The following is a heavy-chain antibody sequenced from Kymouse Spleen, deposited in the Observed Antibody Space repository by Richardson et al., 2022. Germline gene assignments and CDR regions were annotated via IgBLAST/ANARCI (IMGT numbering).Heavy chain of an antibody. V-gene: IGHV4-61*01. CDR1: GGSVSSGSYY. CDR2: IYYSGST. Sequence: QVQLQESGPGLVKPSETLSLTCTVSGGSVSSGSYYWSWIRQPPGKGLEWIGYIYYSGSTNYNPSLKSRVTISVDTSKNQFSLKLSSVTAADTAVYYCARGGNWNSPFDYWGQGTLVTVSS. CDR3: ARGGNWNSPFDY. D-gene: IGHD1-1*01,IGHD1-7*01. J-gene: IGHJ4*02.